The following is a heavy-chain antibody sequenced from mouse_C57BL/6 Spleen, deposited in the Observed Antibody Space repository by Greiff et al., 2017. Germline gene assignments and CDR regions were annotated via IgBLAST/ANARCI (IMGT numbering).Heavy chain of an antibody. CDR2: ISYDGSN. CDR3: AVITTVVGYFAV. D-gene: IGHD1-1*01. V-gene: IGHV3-6*01. Sequence: VQLQESGPGLVKPSQSLSLTCSVTGYSITSGYYWNWIRQFPGNKLEWMGYISYDGSNNYNPSLKKRISITRDTSKNQFFLKLNSVPTEDTATYCCAVITTVVGYFAVWGTGTTVTVSS. J-gene: IGHJ1*03. CDR1: GYSITSGYY.